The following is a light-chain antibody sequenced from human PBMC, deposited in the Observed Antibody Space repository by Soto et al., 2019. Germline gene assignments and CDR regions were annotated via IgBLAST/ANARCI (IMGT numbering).Light chain of an antibody. J-gene: IGKJ4*01. CDR2: GAT. Sequence: EIVMTRSPVTLSVSPGERATLSCRASQSVNSNLAWYQQKPGQAPRLLVYGATTRATGIPARFSGSGSGTEFTLTISSLQSEDFAVYYCQQYNDWPPLTFGGGTKVEIK. V-gene: IGKV3-15*01. CDR3: QQYNDWPPLT. CDR1: QSVNSN.